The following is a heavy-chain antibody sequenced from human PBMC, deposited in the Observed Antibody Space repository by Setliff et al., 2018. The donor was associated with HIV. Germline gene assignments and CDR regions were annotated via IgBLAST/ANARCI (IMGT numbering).Heavy chain of an antibody. V-gene: IGHV3-30*07. D-gene: IGHD3-22*01. Sequence: GGSLRLSCAASGFTFSSYAMHWVRQAPGKGLEWVAVISYDGSNKYYADSVKGRFTISRDNSKNTLYLQMNSLRAEDKAVYYCARDAYYDSSGYYFPDAFDIWGQGTMVTVSS. J-gene: IGHJ3*02. CDR2: ISYDGSNK. CDR3: ARDAYYDSSGYYFPDAFDI. CDR1: GFTFSSYA.